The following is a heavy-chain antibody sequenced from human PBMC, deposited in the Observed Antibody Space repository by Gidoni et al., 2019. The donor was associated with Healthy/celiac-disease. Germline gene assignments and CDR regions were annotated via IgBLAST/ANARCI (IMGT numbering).Heavy chain of an antibody. J-gene: IGHJ4*02. CDR2: IWYDGSNK. Sequence: QVQLVESGGGVVQPGRSLRLSCAASGFTFSSYGMHWVRQAPGKGLAGVAVIWYDGSNKYYADSGKGRFTISRDNSKNTLYLQMNSLRAEDTAVYYCAREGSFDYWGQGTLVTVSS. CDR1: GFTFSSYG. CDR3: AREGSFDY. V-gene: IGHV3-33*01.